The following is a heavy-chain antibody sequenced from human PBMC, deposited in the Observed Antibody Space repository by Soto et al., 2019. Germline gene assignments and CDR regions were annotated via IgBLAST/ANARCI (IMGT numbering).Heavy chain of an antibody. J-gene: IGHJ6*02. Sequence: QVQLVQSGAEVKKPGSSVTVSCMASGGTFSSYAISWVRQAPGQGLEWMGGIIPIFGTADYAQKFQGRVTITADESTSTAYMELSSLRSEDTAVYYCATHMTTVGYGYVMDVWGQGTTVTVSS. CDR2: IIPIFGTA. V-gene: IGHV1-69*12. CDR1: GGTFSSYA. CDR3: ATHMTTVGYGYVMDV. D-gene: IGHD4-4*01.